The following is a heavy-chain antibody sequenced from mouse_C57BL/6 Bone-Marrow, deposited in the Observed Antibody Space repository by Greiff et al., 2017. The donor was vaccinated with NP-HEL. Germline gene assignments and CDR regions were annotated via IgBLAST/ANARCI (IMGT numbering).Heavy chain of an antibody. Sequence: EVHLVESGGGLVKPGGSLKLSCAASGFTFSSYAMSWVRQTPEKRLEWVATISDGGSYTYYPDNVKGRFTISRDNAKNNLYLQMSHLKSEDTAMYYCARAPYDYDFAYWGQGTLVTDSA. J-gene: IGHJ3*01. V-gene: IGHV5-4*01. CDR1: GFTFSSYA. CDR3: ARAPYDYDFAY. CDR2: ISDGGSYT. D-gene: IGHD2-4*01.